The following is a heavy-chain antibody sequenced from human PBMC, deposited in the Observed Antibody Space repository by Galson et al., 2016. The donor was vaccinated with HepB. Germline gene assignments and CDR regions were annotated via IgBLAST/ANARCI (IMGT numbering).Heavy chain of an antibody. Sequence: SVKVSCKASGYSFSSYGISWVRQAPGQGLVWLGWISTFNGYTKYAQTLQGRVTMTTDTSTSTAYMELRSLRSDDTAVYYRARDGLRFLEWLRDCMDVWGQGTTVTVSS. D-gene: IGHD3-3*01. CDR1: GYSFSSYG. CDR3: ARDGLRFLEWLRDCMDV. J-gene: IGHJ6*02. CDR2: ISTFNGYT. V-gene: IGHV1-18*01.